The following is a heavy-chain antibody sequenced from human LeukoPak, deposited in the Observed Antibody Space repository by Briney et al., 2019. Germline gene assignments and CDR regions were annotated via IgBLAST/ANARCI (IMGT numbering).Heavy chain of an antibody. J-gene: IGHJ4*02. CDR3: AKDQGFGIAWPDTLDY. CDR1: GFKFSDYG. V-gene: IGHV3-30*18. Sequence: GGSLRLSCAASGFKFSDYGMHWVRQAPGRGLEWVALISYDGTNKYYADSVKDRFTISRDNSKITVSLQMNSLRSEDTAVYYCAKDQGFGIAWPDTLDYWGQGNLVIVSS. D-gene: IGHD1-14*01. CDR2: ISYDGTNK.